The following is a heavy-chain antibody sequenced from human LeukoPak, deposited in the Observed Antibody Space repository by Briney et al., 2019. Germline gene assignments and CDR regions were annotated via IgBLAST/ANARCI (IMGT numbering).Heavy chain of an antibody. Sequence: EASVKVSCKASRGTFISYASSWVRQAPGQGVEWMGRIIPILGIANYAQKFQGRVTITADKSTSTAYMELSSLRSEDTAVYYCARGMDDFWSGYYYYYGMDVWGQGTTVTVSS. D-gene: IGHD3-3*01. V-gene: IGHV1-69*04. J-gene: IGHJ6*02. CDR2: IIPILGIA. CDR1: RGTFISYA. CDR3: ARGMDDFWSGYYYYYGMDV.